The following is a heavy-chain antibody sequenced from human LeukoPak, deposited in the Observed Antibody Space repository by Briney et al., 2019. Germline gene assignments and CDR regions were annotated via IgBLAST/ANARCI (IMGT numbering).Heavy chain of an antibody. D-gene: IGHD3-16*01. CDR1: GFTFSSYG. Sequence: GRSLRLSCAAPGFTFSSYGMHWVRQAPGKGLEWVAVIWYDGSNKYYADSVKGRFTISRDNSKNTLYLQMNSLRAEDTAVYYCARDPGDPPYFDYWGQGTLVTVSS. CDR2: IWYDGSNK. J-gene: IGHJ4*02. CDR3: ARDPGDPPYFDY. V-gene: IGHV3-33*01.